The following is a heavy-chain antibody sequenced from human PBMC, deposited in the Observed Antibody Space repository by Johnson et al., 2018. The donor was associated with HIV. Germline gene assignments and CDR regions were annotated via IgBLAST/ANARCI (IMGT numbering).Heavy chain of an antibody. V-gene: IGHV3-20*04. J-gene: IGHJ3*02. CDR1: GFTFDDHG. CDR2: INWNGGGT. Sequence: VQLVESGGGVVRPGGSLRLSCAASGFTFDDHGMSWVRQGSGKGLEGVSGINWNGGGTGYADSVKGRFTISRDNAKKSLYLQMNSLRAEDTALYYCLRCVGVYGYDECDAFDIWGQGTMVTISS. CDR3: LRCVGVYGYDECDAFDI. D-gene: IGHD5-18*01.